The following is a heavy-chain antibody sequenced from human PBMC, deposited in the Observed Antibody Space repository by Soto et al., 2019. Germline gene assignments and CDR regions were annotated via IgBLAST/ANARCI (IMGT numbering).Heavy chain of an antibody. Sequence: EVRLVESGGGLVQPGGSLKLSCAASGFTISGSAMHWVHQASGKGLEWVGHIRSKANSYATVYAESVKGRFAISRDDSKNTAYLQMNSLKTEDTAMYFCTENLYGDYNHWGQGTLVTVSS. CDR1: GFTISGSA. CDR2: IRSKANSYAT. V-gene: IGHV3-73*01. CDR3: TENLYGDYNH. J-gene: IGHJ4*02. D-gene: IGHD4-17*01.